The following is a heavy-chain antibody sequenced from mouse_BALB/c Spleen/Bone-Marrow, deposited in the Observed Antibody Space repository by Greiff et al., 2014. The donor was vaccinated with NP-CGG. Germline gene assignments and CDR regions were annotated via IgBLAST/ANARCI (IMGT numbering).Heavy chain of an antibody. D-gene: IGHD4-1*01. CDR2: ISSDSSTI. V-gene: IGHV5-17*02. CDR3: ARGGNWEDFDY. J-gene: IGHJ2*01. CDR1: GFTFSSFG. Sequence: EVQLVESGGGLVQPGGSRKLSCAASGFTFSSFGMHWVRQAPENGLEWVAYISSDSSTIYYADTVKGRFTISRDNPRNTLFLQMTSLRSEDTAMYYCARGGNWEDFDYWGQGTTLTVSS.